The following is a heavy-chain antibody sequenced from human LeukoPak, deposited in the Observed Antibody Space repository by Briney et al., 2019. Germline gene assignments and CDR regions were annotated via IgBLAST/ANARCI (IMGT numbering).Heavy chain of an antibody. CDR3: ARGMSSWYYFDY. D-gene: IGHD6-13*01. CDR1: GGSFSDYY. CDR2: INHSGST. J-gene: IGHJ4*02. V-gene: IGHV4-34*01. Sequence: TSSETLSLTCAVYGGSFSDYYWSWIRQPPGKGLEWIGEINHSGSTNYNPSLKSRVTISVDTSKNQFSLKLSSVTAADTAVYYCARGMSSWYYFDYWGQGTLVTVSS.